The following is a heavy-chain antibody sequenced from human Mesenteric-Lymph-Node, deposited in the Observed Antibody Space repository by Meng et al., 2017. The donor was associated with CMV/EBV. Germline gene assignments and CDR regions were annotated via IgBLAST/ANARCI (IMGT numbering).Heavy chain of an antibody. D-gene: IGHD2-15*01. CDR1: GFTFSSYG. CDR2: IRYDGSNK. J-gene: IGHJ6*02. Sequence: GESLKISCAASGFTFSSYGMHWVRQAPGKGLEWVAFIRYDGSNKYYADSVKGRFTISRDNSKNTLYLQMNSLRAEDTAVYYCARGIGYYYYGMDVWGQGTTVTVSS. V-gene: IGHV3-30*02. CDR3: ARGIGYYYYGMDV.